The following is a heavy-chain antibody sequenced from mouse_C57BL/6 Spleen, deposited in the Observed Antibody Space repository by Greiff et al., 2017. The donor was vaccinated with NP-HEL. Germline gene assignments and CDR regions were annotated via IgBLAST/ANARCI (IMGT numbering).Heavy chain of an antibody. Sequence: EVKLEESGPGLVKPSQSLSLTCSVTGYSITSGYYWNWIRQFPGNKLEWMGYISYDGSNNYNPSLKNRISITRDTSKNQFFLKLNSVTTEDTATYYCAVYYGSSFDYWGQGTTLTVSS. CDR3: AVYYGSSFDY. J-gene: IGHJ2*01. D-gene: IGHD1-1*01. CDR1: GYSITSGYY. CDR2: ISYDGSN. V-gene: IGHV3-6*01.